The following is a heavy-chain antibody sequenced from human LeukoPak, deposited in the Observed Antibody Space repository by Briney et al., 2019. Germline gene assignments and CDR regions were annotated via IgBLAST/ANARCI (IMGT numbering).Heavy chain of an antibody. CDR3: ARVSSYYYDSSGYYRECYFDY. V-gene: IGHV4-59*01. J-gene: IGHJ4*02. CDR1: GGSISSYY. Sequence: SSETLSLTCTVSGGSISSYYWNWIRQPPGKGLEWIGYIYYSGSTNYNPSLKSRVTISVDTSKNQFSLKLSSVTAADTAVYYCARVSSYYYDSSGYYRECYFDYWGQGTLVTVSS. CDR2: IYYSGST. D-gene: IGHD3-22*01.